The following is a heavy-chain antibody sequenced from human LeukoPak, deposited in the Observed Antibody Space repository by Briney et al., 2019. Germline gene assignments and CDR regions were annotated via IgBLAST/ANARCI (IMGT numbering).Heavy chain of an antibody. CDR2: VYYSGST. CDR1: GGSINTYY. J-gene: IGHJ4*02. V-gene: IGHV4-59*01. CDR3: ARDTDWNDGFDY. D-gene: IGHD1-1*01. Sequence: SETLSLTCTVSGGSINTYYWSWIRQPPGKGLEWIGYVYYSGSTNYNPSLKSRVTISVDTSKNQFFLKLNSVTAADTAVYYCARDTDWNDGFDYWGQGTLVTVSS.